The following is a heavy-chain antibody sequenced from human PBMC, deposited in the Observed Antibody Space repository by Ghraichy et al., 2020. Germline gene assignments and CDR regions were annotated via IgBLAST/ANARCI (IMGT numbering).Heavy chain of an antibody. V-gene: IGHV4-34*01. CDR2: INHSGST. J-gene: IGHJ4*02. Sequence: SETLSLTCAVYGGSFSGYYWSWIRQPPGKGLEWIGEINHSGSTNYNPSLKSRVTISVDTSKNQFSLKLSSVTAADTAVYYCARTPVKPQAGHLFDYWGQGTLVTVSS. CDR3: ARTPVKPQAGHLFDY. D-gene: IGHD6-13*01. CDR1: GGSFSGYY.